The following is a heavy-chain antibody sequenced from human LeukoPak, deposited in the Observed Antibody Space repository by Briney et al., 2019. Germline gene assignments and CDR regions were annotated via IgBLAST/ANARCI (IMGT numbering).Heavy chain of an antibody. D-gene: IGHD6-13*01. J-gene: IGHJ4*02. CDR2: IYPGDSDT. Sequence: GESLKISCKGSGYSFTSYWIGWVRQIPGKGLEWMGIIYPGDSDTRYSPSFQGQVTISADKSISTACLQWSSLKASDTAMYYCARRSDLSSSWFFDYWGQGTLVTVSS. CDR1: GYSFTSYW. CDR3: ARRSDLSSSWFFDY. V-gene: IGHV5-51*01.